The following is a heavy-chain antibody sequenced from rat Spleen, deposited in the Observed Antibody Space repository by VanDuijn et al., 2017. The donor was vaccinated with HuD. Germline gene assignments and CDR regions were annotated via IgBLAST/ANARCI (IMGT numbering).Heavy chain of an antibody. CDR1: GFTFSSFA. J-gene: IGHJ2*01. V-gene: IGHV5-29*01. D-gene: IGHD1-4*01. CDR3: ARRHFGYTDYFDY. CDR2: ISYGDSSGHSST. Sequence: EVQLVESGGCLVQPGRSLKLSCAASGFTFSSFAMAWVRQAPTKGLEWVATISYGDSSGHSSTYYRASVKGRFTISRDNAKSTLSLQMDSLRSEDTATYYCARRHFGYTDYFDYWGQGVMVTVSS.